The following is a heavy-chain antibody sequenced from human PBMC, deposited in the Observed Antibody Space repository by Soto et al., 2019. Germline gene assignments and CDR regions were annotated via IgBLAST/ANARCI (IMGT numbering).Heavy chain of an antibody. J-gene: IGHJ1*01. CDR3: ARGETYYYDSSGPRAVYFQH. CDR2: INHSGST. CDR1: GGSFSGYY. D-gene: IGHD3-22*01. V-gene: IGHV4-34*01. Sequence: SETLSLTCAVYGGSFSGYYWSWIRQPPGKGLEWIGEINHSGSTNYNPSLKSRVTISVDTSKNQFSLKLSSVTAADTAVYYCARGETYYYDSSGPRAVYFQHWGKGTLVT.